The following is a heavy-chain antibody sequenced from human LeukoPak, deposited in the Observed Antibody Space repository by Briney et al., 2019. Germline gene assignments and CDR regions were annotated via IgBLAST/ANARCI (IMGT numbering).Heavy chain of an antibody. CDR2: INPNSGGT. J-gene: IGHJ3*02. V-gene: IGHV1-2*02. CDR3: ARAGGGSYNDAFDI. D-gene: IGHD1-26*01. CDR1: GYTFTGYY. Sequence: GAPVKVSCKASGYTFTGYYMHWVRQAPGQGLEWMGWINPNSGGTNYAQKFQGRVTMTRDKSISTAYMELSRLRSDDTAVYYCARAGGGSYNDAFDIWGQGTMVTVSS.